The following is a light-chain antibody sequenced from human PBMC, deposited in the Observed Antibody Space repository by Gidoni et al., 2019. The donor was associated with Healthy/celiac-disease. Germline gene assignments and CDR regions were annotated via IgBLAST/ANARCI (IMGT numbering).Light chain of an antibody. CDR1: QSISSY. CDR3: HQSYSTPPVT. J-gene: IGKJ2*01. Sequence: DIQMTQSQSSLSASVGDRVTITCRASQSISSYLNWYQQKPGKAPKLLIYAASSLQSGVPSRFSGSGSGTDFTLTISSLQPEDFATYYCHQSYSTPPVTFGQGTKLEIK. CDR2: AAS. V-gene: IGKV1-39*01.